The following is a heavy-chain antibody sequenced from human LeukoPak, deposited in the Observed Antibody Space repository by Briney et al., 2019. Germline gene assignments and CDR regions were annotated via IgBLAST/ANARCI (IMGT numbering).Heavy chain of an antibody. CDR1: GGSISSYY. Sequence: SETLSLTCTVSGGSISSYYWSWIRQPPGKGLEWIGYIYYSGNTNYNPSLRSRVTISVKTSKNQFSLKLSSVTAADTAVYYCARRSGYSYGLLSFDYWGQGTLVTVSS. J-gene: IGHJ4*02. CDR2: IYYSGNT. CDR3: ARRSGYSYGLLSFDY. D-gene: IGHD5-18*01. V-gene: IGHV4-59*08.